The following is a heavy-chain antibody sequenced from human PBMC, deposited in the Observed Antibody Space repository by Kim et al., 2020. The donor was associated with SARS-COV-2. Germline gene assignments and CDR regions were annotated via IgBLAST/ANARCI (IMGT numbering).Heavy chain of an antibody. Sequence: SETLSLTCTVSGGSVSSGSYYWSWIRQPPGKGLEWIGYIYYSGSTNYNPSLKSRVTISVDTSKNQFSLKLSSVTAADTAVYYCARSIDEFGVVIPNLGYWGQGTLVTVSS. V-gene: IGHV4-61*01. CDR3: ARSIDEFGVVIPNLGY. CDR1: GGSVSSGSYY. D-gene: IGHD3-3*01. J-gene: IGHJ4*02. CDR2: IYYSGST.